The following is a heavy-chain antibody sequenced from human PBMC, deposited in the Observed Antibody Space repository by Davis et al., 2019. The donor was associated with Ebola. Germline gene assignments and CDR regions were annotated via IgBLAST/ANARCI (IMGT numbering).Heavy chain of an antibody. CDR3: ARDNLSFAGTLYYFDY. V-gene: IGHV4-38-2*02. CDR2: IYHSGST. CDR1: GYSISSGYY. Sequence: PSETLSLTCAVSGYSISSGYYWGWIRQPPGKGLEWIGSIYHSGSTYYNPSLKSRVTISVDTSKNQFSLKLSSVTAADTAVYYCARDNLSFAGTLYYFDYWGQGTLVTVSS. D-gene: IGHD6-13*01. J-gene: IGHJ4*02.